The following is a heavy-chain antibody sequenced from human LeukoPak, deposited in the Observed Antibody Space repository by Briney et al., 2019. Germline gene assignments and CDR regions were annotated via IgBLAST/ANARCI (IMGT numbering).Heavy chain of an antibody. D-gene: IGHD3-22*01. Sequence: SEILSLTCTVSGGSISSHYWSWIRQPPGKGLEWIGYIYYSGSTKFNPSLKSRVTISVDTSKNQFSLKLSSVTAADTAVYYCARGGGVTYYDSTGYLWYFDYWGQGTLVTVSS. CDR2: IYYSGST. J-gene: IGHJ4*02. V-gene: IGHV4-59*11. CDR1: GGSISSHY. CDR3: ARGGGVTYYDSTGYLWYFDY.